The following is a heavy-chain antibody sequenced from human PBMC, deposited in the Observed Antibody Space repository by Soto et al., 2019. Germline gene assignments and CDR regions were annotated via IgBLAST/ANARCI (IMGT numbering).Heavy chain of an antibody. D-gene: IGHD2-8*02. V-gene: IGHV1-2*02. Sequence: QVQLVQFGAEVKKPGASVKVSCKASGYSFTGYYTHWVRQAPGQGLEWMGWINSNSGATNYAQKFQGRVTMIRDTSITTVYMELSSLRSDDTAVYFCARDQDYCSGGSCSSERGSHFHYGLDVWGQGTTVTVSS. CDR3: ARDQDYCSGGSCSSERGSHFHYGLDV. J-gene: IGHJ6*02. CDR2: INSNSGAT. CDR1: GYSFTGYY.